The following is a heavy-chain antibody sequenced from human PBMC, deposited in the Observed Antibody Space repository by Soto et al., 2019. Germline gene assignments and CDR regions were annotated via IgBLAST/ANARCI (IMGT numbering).Heavy chain of an antibody. J-gene: IGHJ5*02. Sequence: TSETLSLTCTVFGGSISSSSYYWGRIRQPPGKGLEWIGSIYYSGSTLYNPSLKSRVITISADTSKNQFSLKLTSVTAADTAVYYCARHRASTNWFDPWGQGTLVTVS. CDR1: GGSISSSSYY. CDR2: IYYSGST. D-gene: IGHD1-26*01. CDR3: ARHRASTNWFDP. V-gene: IGHV4-39*01.